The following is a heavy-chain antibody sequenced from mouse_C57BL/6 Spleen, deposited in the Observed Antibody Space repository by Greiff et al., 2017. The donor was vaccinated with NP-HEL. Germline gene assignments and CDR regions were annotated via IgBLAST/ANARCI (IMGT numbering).Heavy chain of an antibody. CDR2: IYPGDGYT. CDR1: GYALSSYW. V-gene: IGHV1-80*01. Sequence: VQLQQSGAELVKPGASVKISCKASGYALSSYWMNWVKQRHGKGLEWIGQIYPGDGYTNYNGKFKGKATLTADKSSSTAYMQLRSLNSEDSAVYFCARITTVVARNWDFDVWGKGTTVTVSS. D-gene: IGHD1-1*01. J-gene: IGHJ1*03. CDR3: ARITTVVARNWDFDV.